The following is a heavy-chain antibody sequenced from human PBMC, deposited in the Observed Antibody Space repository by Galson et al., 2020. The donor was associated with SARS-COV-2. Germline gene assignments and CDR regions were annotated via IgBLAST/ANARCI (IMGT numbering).Heavy chain of an antibody. Sequence: GGSLRLSCAASGFTFSGYWMSWVRQAPGKGLEWVANIKKDGSEKYYVDSVKGRFTISRDNAKDSLYLQMNSLRVEDTAMYYCAPHPGLDLAASGTQAWGQGTLVTVSS. J-gene: IGHJ5*02. CDR2: IKKDGSEK. V-gene: IGHV3-7*01. D-gene: IGHD6-13*01. CDR3: APHPGLDLAASGTQA. CDR1: GFTFSGYW.